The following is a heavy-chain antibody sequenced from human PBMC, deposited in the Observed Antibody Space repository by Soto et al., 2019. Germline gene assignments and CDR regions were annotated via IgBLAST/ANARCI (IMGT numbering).Heavy chain of an antibody. CDR1: GFSLSTSGVG. CDR3: AHQYSGYDSDYYYGMDV. Sequence: GSGPTLVNPTQTLTLTCTLSGFSLSTSGVGVGWIRQPPGKALEWLALIYWNDDKRYSPSLKSRLTITKDTSKNQVVLTMTNMDPVDTATYYCAHQYSGYDSDYYYGMDVWGQGTTVTVSS. D-gene: IGHD5-12*01. J-gene: IGHJ6*02. CDR2: IYWNDDK. V-gene: IGHV2-5*01.